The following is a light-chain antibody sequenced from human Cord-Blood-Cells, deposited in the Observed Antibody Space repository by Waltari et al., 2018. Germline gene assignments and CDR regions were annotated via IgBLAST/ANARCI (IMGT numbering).Light chain of an antibody. CDR2: DVS. V-gene: IGLV2-14*01. CDR3: SSYTSSSTLYV. CDR1: SSDVGGYNY. Sequence: QSALTQPASVSGSPGQSIPISCTGTSSDVGGYNYLSWYQPHPGKAPKLMIYDVSNRPSGVSNRFSGSKSGNTASLTISGLQAEDEADYYCSSYTSSSTLYVFGTGTKVTVL. J-gene: IGLJ1*01.